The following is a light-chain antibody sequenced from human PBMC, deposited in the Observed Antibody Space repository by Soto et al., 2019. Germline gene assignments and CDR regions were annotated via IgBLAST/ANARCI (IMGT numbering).Light chain of an antibody. J-gene: IGLJ3*02. Sequence: QPVLTQPPSVSGAPGQRVTISCTGSSSNIGAGYNIHWYQHLPGTAPKLLIYHNSDRPSGVPDRFSGSKSGTSASLAITGLQAEDEADYYCLSYDSSLSGWVFGGGTKVTVL. CDR2: HNS. V-gene: IGLV1-40*01. CDR3: LSYDSSLSGWV. CDR1: SSNIGAGYN.